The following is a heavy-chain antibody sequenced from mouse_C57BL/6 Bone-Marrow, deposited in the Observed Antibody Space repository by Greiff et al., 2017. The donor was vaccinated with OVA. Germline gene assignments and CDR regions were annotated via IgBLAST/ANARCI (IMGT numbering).Heavy chain of an antibody. V-gene: IGHV5-12*01. D-gene: IGHD1-1*01. CDR2: ISNGGGST. Sequence: EVQGVESGGGLVQPGGSLKLSCAASGFTFSDYYMYWVRQTPEKRLEWVAYISNGGGSTYYPDTVKGRFTISRDNAKNTLYLQMSRLKSEDTAMYYCARPPYYGSSFRYFDVWGTGTTVTVSS. J-gene: IGHJ1*03. CDR3: ARPPYYGSSFRYFDV. CDR1: GFTFSDYY.